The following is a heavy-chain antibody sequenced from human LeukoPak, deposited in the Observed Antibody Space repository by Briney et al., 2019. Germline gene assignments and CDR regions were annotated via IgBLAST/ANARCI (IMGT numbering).Heavy chain of an antibody. CDR2: IKQEGSEK. Sequence: GGSLRLSCVAPVFSFSNYGMSSVRQAPGKGLEWVANIKQEGSEKYYADSVKARFTISRDNAKNSLYLQMNSLRAEDTAVYHCARDPKNGAIAGCYWGQGTLVTVSS. V-gene: IGHV3-7*05. D-gene: IGHD6-19*01. J-gene: IGHJ4*02. CDR3: ARDPKNGAIAGCY. CDR1: VFSFSNYG.